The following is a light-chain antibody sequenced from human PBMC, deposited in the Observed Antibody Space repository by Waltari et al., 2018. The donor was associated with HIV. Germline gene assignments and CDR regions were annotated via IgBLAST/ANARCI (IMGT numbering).Light chain of an antibody. CDR3: AAWDDSLRGLV. Sequence: QSVLTQPPSASGTPGQRVTISCSGRSSNIGRNYVFWYQQLPGTAPKLVIYRNTHLPSGVPDLFSGSKSGTSASLAISGLRSEDEADYYCAAWDDSLRGLVFGGGTKLTVL. V-gene: IGLV1-47*01. CDR2: RNT. CDR1: SSNIGRNY. J-gene: IGLJ3*02.